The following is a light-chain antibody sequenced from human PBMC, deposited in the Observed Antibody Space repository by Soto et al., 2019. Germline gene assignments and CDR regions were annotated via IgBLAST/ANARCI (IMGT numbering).Light chain of an antibody. V-gene: IGLV1-47*03. CDR2: RNN. J-gene: IGLJ2*01. Sequence: QSVLTQPPSASGTHGQRVTISCSGSSSNIGSNYVYWYQQLPGAAPKLLLYRNNQRPLGVPDRFSGSKAGTSASLAIRGLWSEDAADYYCAAWDDSLSALFGGGTKLNV. CDR3: AAWDDSLSAL. CDR1: SSNIGSNY.